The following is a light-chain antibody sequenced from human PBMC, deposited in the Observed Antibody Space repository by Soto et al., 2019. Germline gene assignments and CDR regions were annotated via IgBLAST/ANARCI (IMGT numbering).Light chain of an antibody. V-gene: IGLV2-14*01. Sequence: QSALTQPASVSGSPGQSITISCTGTSSDVGGYNYVSWYQQHPGKAPKLIIYEVTHRPSGVSSRFYGSRSGNTASLIISGLQAEDEADYYCKSRTTRNTLVFGGGTKVTVL. CDR3: KSRTTRNTLV. J-gene: IGLJ3*02. CDR1: SSDVGGYNY. CDR2: EVT.